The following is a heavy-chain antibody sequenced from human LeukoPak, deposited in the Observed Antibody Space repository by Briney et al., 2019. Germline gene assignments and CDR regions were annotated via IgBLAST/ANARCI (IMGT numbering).Heavy chain of an antibody. CDR3: ATLSGGATEDY. CDR1: GYTFTDYY. D-gene: IGHD1-26*01. Sequence: ASVKVSCKVSGYTFTDYYMHWVQQAPGKGLGWMGLVDPEDGETIYAEKFQGRVTITADTSTDTAYMELSSLRSEDTAVYYCATLSGGATEDYWGQGTLVTVSS. CDR2: VDPEDGET. V-gene: IGHV1-69-2*01. J-gene: IGHJ4*02.